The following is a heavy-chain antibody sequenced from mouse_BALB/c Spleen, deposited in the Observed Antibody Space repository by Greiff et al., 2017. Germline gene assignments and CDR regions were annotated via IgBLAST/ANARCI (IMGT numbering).Heavy chain of an antibody. J-gene: IGHJ4*01. D-gene: IGHD2-14*01. Sequence: EVNVVESGGDLVKPGGSLKLSCAASGFTFSSYGMSWVRQTPDKRLEWVATISSGGSYTYYPDSVKGRFTISRDNAKNTLYLQMSSLKSEDTAMYYCARGEVRAMDYWGQGTSVTVSS. V-gene: IGHV5-6*01. CDR3: ARGEVRAMDY. CDR2: ISSGGSYT. CDR1: GFTFSSYG.